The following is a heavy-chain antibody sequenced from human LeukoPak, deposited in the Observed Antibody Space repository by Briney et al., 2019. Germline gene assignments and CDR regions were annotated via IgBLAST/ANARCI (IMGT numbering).Heavy chain of an antibody. J-gene: IGHJ3*02. CDR1: GFIFTTYA. D-gene: IGHD2-2*01. V-gene: IGHV3-30*04. CDR2: ISYDGSNK. CDR3: VKDPDPRYCSSTSCSPI. Sequence: GGSLRLSCAASGFIFTTYAIHWVRQAPGKGLEWVAIISYDGSNKYYADSVKGRFTISRDNSKNTLSLQMNSLRVEDTAVYYCVKDPDPRYCSSTSCSPIWGQGTMVTVSS.